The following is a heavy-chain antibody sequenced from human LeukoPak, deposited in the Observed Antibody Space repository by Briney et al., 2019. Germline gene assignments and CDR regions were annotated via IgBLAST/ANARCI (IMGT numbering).Heavy chain of an antibody. D-gene: IGHD5-12*01. J-gene: IGHJ3*02. CDR3: ARHGGETIVATILHAFDI. CDR2: IHYSGST. CDR1: GASTSSFS. Sequence: SETLSLTCTVSGASTSSFSWSWIRQPPGKRLEWIGYIHYSGSTNYNPSLKSRVTISVDTSKNQFSLKLSSVTAADTAVYYCARHGGETIVATILHAFDIWGQGTMVTVSS. V-gene: IGHV4-59*08.